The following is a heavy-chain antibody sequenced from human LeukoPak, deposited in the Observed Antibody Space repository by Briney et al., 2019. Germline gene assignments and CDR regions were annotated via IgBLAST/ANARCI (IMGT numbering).Heavy chain of an antibody. Sequence: GGSLRLSSAASAFTLRRFVMNSGRQAPGKGLEWVSYIGSFGTTISYADSVKGRFTISRDNAKSSLYLQMSSLRAEDTAVYYCAKEATYTFYFDYWGKGTLVTVSS. CDR2: IGSFGTTI. J-gene: IGHJ4*02. CDR1: AFTLRRFV. D-gene: IGHD1-26*01. CDR3: AKEATYTFYFDY. V-gene: IGHV3-48*03.